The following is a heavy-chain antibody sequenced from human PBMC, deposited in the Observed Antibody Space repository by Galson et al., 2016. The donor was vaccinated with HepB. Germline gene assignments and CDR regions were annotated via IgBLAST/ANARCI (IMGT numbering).Heavy chain of an antibody. CDR2: ISSSSNYI. D-gene: IGHD1-14*01. V-gene: IGHV3-21*01. CDR3: ARSPGPGSEYYYYYYMDV. CDR1: GFTFSSYS. Sequence: SLRLSCAASGFTFSSYSMNWVRQAPGKGLEWVSSISSSSNYIYYADSVKGRFTISRDNAKNSLYLQMNSLTAEDTALYYCARSPGPGSEYYYYYYMDVWGKGTTVTVSS. J-gene: IGHJ6*03.